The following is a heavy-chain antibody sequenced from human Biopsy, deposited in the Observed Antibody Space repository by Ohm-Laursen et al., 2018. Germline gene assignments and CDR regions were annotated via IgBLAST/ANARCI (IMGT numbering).Heavy chain of an antibody. D-gene: IGHD6-19*01. CDR3: AKHGSGWTGDDAFHI. CDR1: GGSISGSP. CDR2: ISYSRDT. J-gene: IGHJ3*02. V-gene: IGHV4-59*08. Sequence: SDTLSLTCTVSGGSISGSPWSWIRQAPGKGLEWIRYISYSRDTNYNPSLKSRITISVDTSKNQFSLKLTSVTAAETAVYYCAKHGSGWTGDDAFHIWGQGTMVTVSS.